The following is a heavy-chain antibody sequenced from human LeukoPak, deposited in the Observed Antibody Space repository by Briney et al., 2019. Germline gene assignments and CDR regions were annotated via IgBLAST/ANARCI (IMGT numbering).Heavy chain of an antibody. CDR3: ARHEAAVTYDAFDF. CDR1: GVSISSYY. J-gene: IGHJ3*01. Sequence: PSETLSLTCTVSGVSISSYYWSWIRRPPGKGLEWIGYIYTSGSTSYNPSLKSRVTISVDTSKNQFSLKLSSVTAADTALYYCARHEAAVTYDAFDFWGQGTMVTVSS. V-gene: IGHV4-4*09. D-gene: IGHD4-11*01. CDR2: IYTSGST.